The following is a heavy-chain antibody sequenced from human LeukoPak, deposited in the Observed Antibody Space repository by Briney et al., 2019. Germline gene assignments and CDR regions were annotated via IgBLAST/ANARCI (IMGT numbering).Heavy chain of an antibody. CDR2: IWSDGSNR. Sequence: GSLRLSCAASGFIFSHYGMHWVRQAPGKGLEWVAVIWSDGSNRFYAGSVKGRFTISRDNSQNTLFLQMNSLRAEDTAMYYCARDAQRGFDYSNSLEYWGHGTLVTVSS. D-gene: IGHD4-11*01. J-gene: IGHJ4*01. CDR3: ARDAQRGFDYSNSLEY. V-gene: IGHV3-33*01. CDR1: GFIFSHYG.